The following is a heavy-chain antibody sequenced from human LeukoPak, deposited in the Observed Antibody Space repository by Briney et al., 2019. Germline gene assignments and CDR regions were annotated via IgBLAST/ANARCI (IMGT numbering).Heavy chain of an antibody. Sequence: SETLSLTCAVYGGSFSGYYWSWIRQPPGKGLEWIGEINHSGSANYNPSLKSRVTISVDTSKNQFSLKLSSVTAADTAVYYCARFYGSGSFRGRSYYGMDVWGQGTTVTVSS. J-gene: IGHJ6*02. D-gene: IGHD3-10*01. V-gene: IGHV4-34*01. CDR2: INHSGSA. CDR1: GGSFSGYY. CDR3: ARFYGSGSFRGRSYYGMDV.